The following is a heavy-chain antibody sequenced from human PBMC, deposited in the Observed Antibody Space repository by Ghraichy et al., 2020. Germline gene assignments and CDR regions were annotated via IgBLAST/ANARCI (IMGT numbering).Heavy chain of an antibody. D-gene: IGHD3-3*01. Sequence: GSLRLSCTVSGYSISSGYYWAWIRQPPGKGLEWIASMYHSGSTYYNPSHKSRVTISVDKSKNQFSLKLTSVTAADTAMYFCARAGSGYALWFDHWGPGTLVTVSS. CDR1: GYSISSGYY. V-gene: IGHV4-38-2*02. CDR3: ARAGSGYALWFDH. J-gene: IGHJ5*02. CDR2: MYHSGST.